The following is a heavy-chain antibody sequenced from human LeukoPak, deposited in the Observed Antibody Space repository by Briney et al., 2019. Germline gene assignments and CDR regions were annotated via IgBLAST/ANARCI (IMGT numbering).Heavy chain of an antibody. D-gene: IGHD6-19*01. CDR1: GYTFTGYY. J-gene: IGHJ4*02. CDR2: INPNSGGT. V-gene: IGHV1-2*02. CDR3: AREAYSSGWYPDY. Sequence: ASVKASCKASGYTFTGYYMHWVRQAPGQGLEWMGWINPNSGGTNYAQKFQGRVTMTRDTSISTAYMELSRLRSDDTAVYYCAREAYSSGWYPDYWGQGTLVTVSS.